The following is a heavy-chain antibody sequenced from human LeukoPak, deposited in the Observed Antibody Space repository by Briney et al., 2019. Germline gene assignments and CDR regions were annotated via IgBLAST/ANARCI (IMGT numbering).Heavy chain of an antibody. J-gene: IGHJ4*02. D-gene: IGHD2-2*01. Sequence: SETLSLTCTVSGGSISSGDYYWSWIRQPPGKGLEWIGYIYYSGSTYYNPSLKSRVTISVDTSKNQFSLKLSSVTAADTAVYYCARDTKGVRGNDYWGQGTLVTVSS. CDR2: IYYSGST. CDR1: GGSISSGDYY. V-gene: IGHV4-30-4*01. CDR3: ARDTKGVRGNDY.